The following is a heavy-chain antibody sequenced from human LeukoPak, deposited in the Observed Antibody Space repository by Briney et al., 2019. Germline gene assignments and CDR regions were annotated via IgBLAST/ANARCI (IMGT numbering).Heavy chain of an antibody. V-gene: IGHV1-2*02. D-gene: IGHD3-16*01. CDR1: AYTFTGYN. CDR2: INPNSGGT. CDR3: AREREVWPDNWFDP. J-gene: IGHJ5*02. Sequence: ASVKLSCNSSAYTFTGYNMHWARQAPGQGLERMGWINPNSGGTNYAEKFQGRVIMTGDTSISTAYMELSRLRSEDTAVYYCAREREVWPDNWFDPWGQGTLVTVSS.